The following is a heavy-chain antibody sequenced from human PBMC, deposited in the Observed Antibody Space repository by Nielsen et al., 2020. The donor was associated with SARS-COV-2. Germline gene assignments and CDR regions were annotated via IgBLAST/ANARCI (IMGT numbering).Heavy chain of an antibody. V-gene: IGHV1-18*01. Sequence: ASVKVSCKASGYTFTSYGISWVRQAPGQGLAWMGWISAYNGNTNYAQKLQGRVTMTTDTSTSTAYMELRSLRSDDTAVYYCARDPQEITIFGVVTRTRYYYGMDVWGQGTTVTVSS. CDR3: ARDPQEITIFGVVTRTRYYYGMDV. J-gene: IGHJ6*02. CDR1: GYTFTSYG. CDR2: ISAYNGNT. D-gene: IGHD3-3*01.